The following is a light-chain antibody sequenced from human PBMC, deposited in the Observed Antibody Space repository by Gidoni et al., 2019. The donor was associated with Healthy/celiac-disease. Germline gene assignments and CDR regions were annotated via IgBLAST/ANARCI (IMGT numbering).Light chain of an antibody. CDR3: QQYNSYSRT. J-gene: IGKJ1*01. Sequence: DIQMTQSPSTLSASVGDRVTITCRASQSISSWLAWYQQKPGKAPKLLIYKASSLESGVPSRFSGSGSGTEFTLTISSLQPVDFATYYCQQYNSYSRTFXXXTKVEIK. CDR1: QSISSW. V-gene: IGKV1-5*03. CDR2: KAS.